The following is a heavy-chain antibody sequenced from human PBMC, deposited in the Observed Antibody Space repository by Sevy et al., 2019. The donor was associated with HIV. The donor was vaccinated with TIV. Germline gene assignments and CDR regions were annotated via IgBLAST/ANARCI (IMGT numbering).Heavy chain of an antibody. D-gene: IGHD3-10*01. CDR2: IYYTWST. V-gene: IGHV4-39*01. J-gene: IGHJ6*02. CDR1: GVSIINNNYF. Sequence: SETLSLTCTVSGVSIINNNYFWGWIRQPPGKGLEWIGAIYYTWSTYYNSSLNSRITISIDTSRGQFSLDLSSVTATDTAVYYCARHFGGGGKRGLDVWGQGTTVTVSS. CDR3: ARHFGGGGKRGLDV.